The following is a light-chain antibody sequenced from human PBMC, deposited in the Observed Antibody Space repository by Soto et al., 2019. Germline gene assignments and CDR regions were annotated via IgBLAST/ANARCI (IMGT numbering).Light chain of an antibody. CDR1: QSISGW. V-gene: IGKV1-5*03. Sequence: DIQMTQSPSTLSASVGDRVTITCRASQSISGWLAWYQQKPGKAPKLLIYQASSLQRGVPSRFSGSGSGTEFTLTISSLPPDDVATYYCQQYNTYWTFGQGTKVDIK. CDR3: QQYNTYWT. CDR2: QAS. J-gene: IGKJ1*01.